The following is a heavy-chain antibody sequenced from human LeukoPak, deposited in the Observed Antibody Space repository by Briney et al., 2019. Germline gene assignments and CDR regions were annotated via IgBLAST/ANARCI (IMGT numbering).Heavy chain of an antibody. CDR3: ARSGYTISAYHSDF. J-gene: IGHJ4*02. CDR2: IYTTGRT. CDR1: GVSIQSYW. V-gene: IGHV4-4*07. D-gene: IGHD5-18*01. Sequence: SETLSLTCDVSGVSIQSYWRSWVRKPAGKGLEWIGRIYTTGRTNYSPSFQSRVTMSIDVSSNQFSLTLRSVTAADTAVYYCARSGYTISAYHSDFWGQGAPVTVSS.